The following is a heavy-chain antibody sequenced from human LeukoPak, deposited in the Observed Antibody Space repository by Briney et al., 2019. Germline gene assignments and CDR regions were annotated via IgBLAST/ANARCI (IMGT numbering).Heavy chain of an antibody. CDR2: INSRGNYI. D-gene: IGHD1-26*01. J-gene: IGHJ4*02. CDR3: ARVFMGASLIDY. Sequence: PGGSLRLSCAASGFDLSIYGMNWVRQAPGKGLEWVSSINSRGNYIYYSDSLKGRFTISRDNARSSLYLQMSSLRAEDTAVYYCARVFMGASLIDYWGQGTLVTVSS. CDR1: GFDLSIYG. V-gene: IGHV3-21*01.